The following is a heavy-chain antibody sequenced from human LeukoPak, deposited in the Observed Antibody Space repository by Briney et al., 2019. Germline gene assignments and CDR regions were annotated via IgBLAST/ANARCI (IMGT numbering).Heavy chain of an antibody. J-gene: IGHJ4*02. D-gene: IGHD3-22*01. CDR2: ISYDGSNK. CDR3: ALTYYHDSSALY. V-gene: IGHV3-30*03. Sequence: PGGSLRLSCAASGFTFSSYGMHWVRQAPGKGLEWVAVISYDGSNKYYADSVKGRFTISRDNSKNTLYLQMNSLRAEDTAVYYCALTYYHDSSALYWGQGTLVTVSS. CDR1: GFTFSSYG.